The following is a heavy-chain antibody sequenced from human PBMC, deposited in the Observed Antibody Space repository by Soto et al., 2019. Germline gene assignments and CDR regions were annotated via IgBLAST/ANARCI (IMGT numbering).Heavy chain of an antibody. CDR3: ARVLYYGSGSYSPYGMDV. V-gene: IGHV1-69*01. CDR2: VSPPFRTS. J-gene: IGHJ6*02. CDR1: GVSFNNNG. Sequence: QVQLVQSGAEVKKPGSSVKVSCKTSGVSFNNNGIGWVRQAPGHGLEWMGGVSPPFRTSNYARKFQGRISITEDASTGTVNMELSSLTSEDTAQYYSARVLYYGSGSYSPYGMDVWGQGTTVTVSS. D-gene: IGHD3-10*01.